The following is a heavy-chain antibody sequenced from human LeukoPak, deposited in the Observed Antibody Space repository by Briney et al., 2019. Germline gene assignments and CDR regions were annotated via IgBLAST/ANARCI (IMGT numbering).Heavy chain of an antibody. CDR1: GFTFSSYA. D-gene: IGHD2-21*02. J-gene: IGHJ4*02. CDR2: ISSNGGST. CDR3: AKEPNDFADY. V-gene: IGHV3-64*04. Sequence: QPGGSLRLSCSASGFTFSSYAMHWVRQAPGKGLEYVSAISSNGGSTYYADSVKGRFTISRDNSKNTLYLQMNSLRAEDTAVYYCAKEPNDFADYWGQGTLVTVSS.